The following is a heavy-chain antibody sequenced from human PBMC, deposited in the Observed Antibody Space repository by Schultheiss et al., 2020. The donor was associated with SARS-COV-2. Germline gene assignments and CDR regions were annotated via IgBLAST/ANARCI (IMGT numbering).Heavy chain of an antibody. D-gene: IGHD2-21*01. CDR1: GFSLSTSGMC. CDR3: ARIEVVGGAFDI. V-gene: IGHV2-70*01. J-gene: IGHJ3*02. Sequence: SGPTLVKPTQTLTLTCTFSGFSLSTSGMCVSWIRQPPGKALEWLALIDWDDDKRYSPSLKSRLTITKDTSKNQVVLTMTNMDPVDTATYYCARIEVVGGAFDIWGQGTMVTVSS. CDR2: IDWDDDK.